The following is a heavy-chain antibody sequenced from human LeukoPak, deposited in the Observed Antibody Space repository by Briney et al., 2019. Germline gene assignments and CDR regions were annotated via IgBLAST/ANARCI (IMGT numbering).Heavy chain of an antibody. D-gene: IGHD3-9*01. V-gene: IGHV5-10-1*01. Sequence: GESLKISCKGSGYRFASYWIAWVRQMPGKGLEWMGRIDPSDSYTNYSPSFQGHVTISADKSISTAYLQWSSLKASDTAMYYCARPMNFDWLEEDYWGQGTLVTVSS. CDR3: ARPMNFDWLEEDY. CDR2: IDPSDSYT. J-gene: IGHJ4*02. CDR1: GYRFASYW.